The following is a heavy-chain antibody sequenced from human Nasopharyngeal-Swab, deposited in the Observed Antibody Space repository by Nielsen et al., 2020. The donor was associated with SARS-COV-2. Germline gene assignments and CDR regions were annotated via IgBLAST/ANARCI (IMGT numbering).Heavy chain of an antibody. CDR1: GFTFSSYG. V-gene: IGHV3-33*01. D-gene: IGHD6-6*01. CDR2: IWYDGSNK. Sequence: GESLKISCAASGFTFSSYGMHWVRQAPGKGLEWVAVIWYDGSNKYYADSVKGRFTISRDNSKNTLYLQMNSLRAEDTAVYYCARYIIAARPLYYYYGMDVWGQGTTVTVSS. CDR3: ARYIIAARPLYYYYGMDV. J-gene: IGHJ6*02.